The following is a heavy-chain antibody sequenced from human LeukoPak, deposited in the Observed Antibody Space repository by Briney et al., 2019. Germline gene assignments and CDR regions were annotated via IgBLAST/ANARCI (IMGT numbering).Heavy chain of an antibody. Sequence: SETLSLTCTVSGYSLSSGYYWGWIRQPPGKGLEWIGSIYHSGSTYYNPSLKGRVTISVDTSKNQFSLKLSSVTAAGTAVYYCARDNWVTDRTFDYWGQGTLVTVSS. J-gene: IGHJ4*02. D-gene: IGHD1-1*01. CDR2: IYHSGST. V-gene: IGHV4-38-2*02. CDR1: GYSLSSGYY. CDR3: ARDNWVTDRTFDY.